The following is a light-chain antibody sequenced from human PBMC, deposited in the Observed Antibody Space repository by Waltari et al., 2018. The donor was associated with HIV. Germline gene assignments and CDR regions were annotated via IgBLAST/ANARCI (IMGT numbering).Light chain of an antibody. V-gene: IGLV2-23*02. CDR1: SSDVASYNL. Sequence: QSALTQPASVSGSPGQSITISCTGTSSDVASYNLVSWYQHHPGKAPKVMIYAVTKRPSGVSDRFSGSKSGNTASLTISGLQAEDEAYYYCCSYAGTSTYVFGTGTKVTVL. CDR3: CSYAGTSTYV. J-gene: IGLJ1*01. CDR2: AVT.